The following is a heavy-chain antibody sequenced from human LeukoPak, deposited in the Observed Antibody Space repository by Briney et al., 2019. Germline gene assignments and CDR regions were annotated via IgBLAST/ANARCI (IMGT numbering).Heavy chain of an antibody. CDR2: IWYDGSNE. D-gene: IGHD3-22*01. J-gene: IGHJ4*02. CDR1: GLTFTSYG. Sequence: PGRSLRLSCAASGLTFTSYGMHWVRQAPGKGLEWVAIIWYDGSNEFYADSVKGRFTISRDNSKSTLYLQMNSLRDEDTAVYYCAREVLDYFDTSGPVDYWGQGTLVTISS. CDR3: AREVLDYFDTSGPVDY. V-gene: IGHV3-33*01.